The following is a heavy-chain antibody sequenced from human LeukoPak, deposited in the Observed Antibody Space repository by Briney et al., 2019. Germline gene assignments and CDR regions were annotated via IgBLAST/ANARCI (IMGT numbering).Heavy chain of an antibody. CDR3: ARAAYCGGDCYTFDY. CDR2: IIPIFGTA. CDR1: RGTFSSYA. J-gene: IGHJ4*02. Sequence: GSSVKVSCKASRGTFSSYAISWVRQAPGQGLEWMGGIIPIFGTANYAQKFQGRVTITADESTSTAYMELSSLRSEDTAVYYCARAAYCGGDCYTFDYWGQGTLVTVSS. D-gene: IGHD2-21*01. V-gene: IGHV1-69*01.